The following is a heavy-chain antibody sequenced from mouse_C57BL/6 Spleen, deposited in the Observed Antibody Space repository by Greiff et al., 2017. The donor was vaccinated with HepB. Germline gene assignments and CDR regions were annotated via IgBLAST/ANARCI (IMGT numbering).Heavy chain of an antibody. Sequence: QVQLKQSGPELVKPGASVKISCKASGYAFSSSWMNWVKQRPGKGLEWIGRIYPGDGDTNYNGKFKGKATLTADKSSSTAYMQLSSLTSEDSAVYFCASSRNLYFDYWGQGTTLTVSS. J-gene: IGHJ2*01. V-gene: IGHV1-82*01. CDR2: IYPGDGDT. CDR1: GYAFSSSW. CDR3: ASSRNLYFDY.